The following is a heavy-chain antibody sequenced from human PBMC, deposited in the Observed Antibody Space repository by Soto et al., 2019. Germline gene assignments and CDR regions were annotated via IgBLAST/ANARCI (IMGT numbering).Heavy chain of an antibody. CDR3: ALTLPPRISDF. D-gene: IGHD2-15*01. J-gene: IGHJ4*02. CDR2: IYWDDDK. CDR1: GFSLKTDGVG. Sequence: QITLKESGPTLVKPTQTLTLTCTFSGFSLKTDGVGVGWIRQPPGKALEWLALIYWDDDKRYIPSLESRLTXNXATSKNQVVLTMTNMDPVDTATYSCALTLPPRISDFWGQGTQVTVSS. V-gene: IGHV2-5*02.